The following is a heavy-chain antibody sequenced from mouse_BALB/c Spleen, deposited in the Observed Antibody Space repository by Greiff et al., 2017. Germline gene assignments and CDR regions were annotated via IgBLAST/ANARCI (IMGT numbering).Heavy chain of an antibody. Sequence: VQRVESGPGLVQPSQSLSITCTVSGFSLTSYGVHWVRQSPGKGLEWLGVIWSGGSTDYNAAFISRLSISKDNSKSQVFFKMNSLQANDTAIYYCARGEYGNLYAMDYWGQGTSVTVSS. V-gene: IGHV2-2*02. J-gene: IGHJ4*01. CDR1: GFSLTSYG. CDR3: ARGEYGNLYAMDY. CDR2: IWSGGST. D-gene: IGHD2-10*02.